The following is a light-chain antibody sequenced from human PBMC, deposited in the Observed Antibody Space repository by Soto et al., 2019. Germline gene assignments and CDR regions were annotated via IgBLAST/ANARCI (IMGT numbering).Light chain of an antibody. Sequence: QSVLTQPRSVSGSPGQSVTISCTGTSSDVGGYNYVSWYQQHPGKAPKLMIYDVSKRPSGDPDRFSGSKSGNTASLTISGLQAEDEADYYCFSYAGSYTNWVFGGGTKLTVL. CDR3: FSYAGSYTNWV. CDR2: DVS. V-gene: IGLV2-11*01. CDR1: SSDVGGYNY. J-gene: IGLJ3*02.